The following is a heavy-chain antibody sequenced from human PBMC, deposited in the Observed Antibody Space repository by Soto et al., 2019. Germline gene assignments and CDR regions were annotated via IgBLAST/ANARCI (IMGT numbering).Heavy chain of an antibody. Sequence: QVQLVESGGGVVQPGRSLRLSCAASGFTFSSYAMHWVRQAPGKGLEWVAVISYDGSNKYYADSVKGRFTISRDNTKNTLYLQMNSLRSEDTAVYYCARDGPTVYSYYYGMDVWGQGTTVTVSS. D-gene: IGHD4-4*01. CDR1: GFTFSSYA. V-gene: IGHV3-30*14. CDR3: ARDGPTVYSYYYGMDV. CDR2: ISYDGSNK. J-gene: IGHJ6*02.